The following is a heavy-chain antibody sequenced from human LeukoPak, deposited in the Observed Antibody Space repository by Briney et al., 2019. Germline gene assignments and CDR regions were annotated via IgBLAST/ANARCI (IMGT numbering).Heavy chain of an antibody. CDR1: GYTFTGYY. CDR2: ISTGNGDT. D-gene: IGHD3-16*01. V-gene: IGHV1-18*04. CDR3: AREGLGELTLDC. J-gene: IGHJ4*02. Sequence: ASVKVSCKASGYTFTGYYMHWVRQAPGQGLEWMGWISTGNGDTNYAQKLQGRVTMTTDTSTSTAYMELRSLRSDDTAVYYCAREGLGELTLDCWGQGTLVTVSS.